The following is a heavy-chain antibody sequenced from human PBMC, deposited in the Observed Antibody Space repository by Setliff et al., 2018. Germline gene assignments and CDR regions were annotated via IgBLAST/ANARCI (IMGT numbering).Heavy chain of an antibody. V-gene: IGHV3-23*01. CDR2: ISDTALGI. D-gene: IGHD6-13*01. CDR3: VKDVVGYSSTWPKRDYFDY. Sequence: HPGGSLRLSCAASGFTFNTYAMSWVRQPPGKGLEWVSSISDTALGIYYADSVTGRFTISRDNSKKTLYLQMNSLRAEDTAVYYCVKDVVGYSSTWPKRDYFDYWGQGTLVTVSS. J-gene: IGHJ4*02. CDR1: GFTFNTYA.